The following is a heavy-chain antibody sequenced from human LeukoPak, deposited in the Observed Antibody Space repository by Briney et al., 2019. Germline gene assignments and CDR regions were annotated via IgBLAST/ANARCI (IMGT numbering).Heavy chain of an antibody. CDR1: GFTFSTYS. CDR2: ISPGGDHT. Sequence: PGGSLRLSCAASGFTFSTYSMSWVRQAPGKGLQWVSSISPGGDHTFYTDSVKGRFTISRDDARNSLHLQMNSLRAEDTAVYYCARAPFSVGVLTWAPGTRVTVSS. J-gene: IGHJ5*02. CDR3: ARAPFSVGVLT. D-gene: IGHD4/OR15-4a*01. V-gene: IGHV3-21*01.